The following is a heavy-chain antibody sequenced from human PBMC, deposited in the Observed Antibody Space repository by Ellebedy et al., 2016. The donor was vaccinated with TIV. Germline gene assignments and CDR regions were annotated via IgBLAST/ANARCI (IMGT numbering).Heavy chain of an antibody. J-gene: IGHJ4*02. Sequence: PGGSLRLSCAASGFTFSSHWMHWVRQAPGKGLVWVSRINSDGSSTSYADSVKGRFTISRDNAKNTLYLQMNGMRAEDTAVYYCARGGGCGSGDCWAFDYWGQGTLVTVSS. CDR3: ARGGGCGSGDCWAFDY. D-gene: IGHD2-21*02. V-gene: IGHV3-74*01. CDR1: GFTFSSHW. CDR2: INSDGSST.